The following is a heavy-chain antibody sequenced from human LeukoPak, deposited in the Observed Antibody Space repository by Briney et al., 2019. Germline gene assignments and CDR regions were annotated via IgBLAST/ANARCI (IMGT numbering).Heavy chain of an antibody. CDR2: IYYSGST. CDR1: GDSINSGGYY. D-gene: IGHD3-22*01. Sequence: PSQTLSLTCTVSGDSINSGGYYWTWIRQHPGRGLEWIGYIYYSGSTYYNPSLRRRVTLSLDTSKNQFSLNLNSVTAADTTVYYCASQANFYDSSGYFRPWGQGTLVTVSS. J-gene: IGHJ1*01. V-gene: IGHV4-31*03. CDR3: ASQANFYDSSGYFRP.